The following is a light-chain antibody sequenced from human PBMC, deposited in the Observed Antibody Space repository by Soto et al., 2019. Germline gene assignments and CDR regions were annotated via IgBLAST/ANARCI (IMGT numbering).Light chain of an antibody. J-gene: IGKJ2*01. CDR2: GAS. CDR3: QQYNNWPPNT. Sequence: EIVMTQSPATPSVSPGERATLSCRASQSVSSDLAWYQQKPGQAPRLLLYGASTRATGIPARFSGSGSGTEFTLTISSLQSEDFAVYYCQQYNNWPPNTFGQGTKVDIK. CDR1: QSVSSD. V-gene: IGKV3-15*01.